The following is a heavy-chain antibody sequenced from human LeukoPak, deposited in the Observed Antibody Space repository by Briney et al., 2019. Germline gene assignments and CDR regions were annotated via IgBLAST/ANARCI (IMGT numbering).Heavy chain of an antibody. CDR3: ARVSRGYDLGKDY. J-gene: IGHJ4*02. V-gene: IGHV3-21*01. CDR1: GFTFSSYS. CDR2: ISSSSSYI. Sequence: PGGSLRLSCAASGFTFSSYSMNWVRQAPGKGLEWVSSISSSSSYIYYADSVKGRFTISRGNAKNPLYLQMNSLRAEDTAVYYCARVSRGYDLGKDYWGQGTLVTVSS. D-gene: IGHD5-12*01.